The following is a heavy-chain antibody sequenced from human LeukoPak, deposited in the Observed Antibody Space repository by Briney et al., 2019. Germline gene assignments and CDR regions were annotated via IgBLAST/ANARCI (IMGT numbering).Heavy chain of an antibody. J-gene: IGHJ4*02. CDR2: ISAQHGQT. CDR1: GYSENFYG. Sequence: ASVKVSCKTSGYSENFYGITWVRQVAGQGLEWMGWISAQHGQTEYAPNSQDRVTMTTDTYTNTAYMDLRGLRSDDTAVYYCAGSLGYCTSNVCYLNYWGQGTLVTVSS. V-gene: IGHV1-18*01. CDR3: AGSLGYCTSNVCYLNY. D-gene: IGHD2-8*01.